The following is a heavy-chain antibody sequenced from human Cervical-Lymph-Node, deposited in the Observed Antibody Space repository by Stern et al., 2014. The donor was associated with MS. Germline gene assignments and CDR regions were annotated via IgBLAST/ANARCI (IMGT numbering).Heavy chain of an antibody. D-gene: IGHD3-16*01. V-gene: IGHV4-4*02. CDR1: GGSISSSNW. J-gene: IGHJ4*02. CDR3: ARGHLWLEDY. Sequence: VQLQESGPGLVKPSGTLSLTCDVSGGSISSSNWWRWVRQPPGQGLEWIGEVYRSGTTNYHPSLKSRVTISIDKSKNQVSLRLTSVTAADTAVYYCARGHLWLEDYWGQGALVTVSS. CDR2: VYRSGTT.